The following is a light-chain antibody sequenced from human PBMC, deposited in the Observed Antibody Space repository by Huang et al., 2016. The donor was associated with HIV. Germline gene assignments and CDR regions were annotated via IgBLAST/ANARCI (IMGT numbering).Light chain of an antibody. CDR3: QQYYSFPYT. J-gene: IGKJ2*01. CDR2: AAS. CDR1: QGIADS. Sequence: DIQMTQSQSSLAASVGDRVSITCRPSQGIADSLAWSQQNAGKAPKRLLYAASRLESGDPSRFSGSGTVTDCTRTISSLQPEEFGTYYCQQYYSFPYTFGQGTRLEI. V-gene: IGKV1-NL1*01.